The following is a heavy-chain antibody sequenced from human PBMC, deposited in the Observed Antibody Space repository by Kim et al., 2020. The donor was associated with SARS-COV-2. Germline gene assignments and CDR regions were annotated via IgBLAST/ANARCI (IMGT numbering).Heavy chain of an antibody. V-gene: IGHV4-30-2*05. Sequence: YNPSLKSRVTISVDTSKNQFSLKLSSVTAADTAVYYCARGGRWLRIFDYWGQGSRVTVSS. J-gene: IGHJ4*02. CDR3: ARGGRWLRIFDY. D-gene: IGHD5-12*01.